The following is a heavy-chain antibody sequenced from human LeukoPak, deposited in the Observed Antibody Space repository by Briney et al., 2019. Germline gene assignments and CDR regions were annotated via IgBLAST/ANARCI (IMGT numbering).Heavy chain of an antibody. J-gene: IGHJ5*02. D-gene: IGHD2/OR15-2a*01. CDR3: ARDGCSSTTNCDENNWFDP. CDR2: INPSGGST. CDR1: GYTFSDYY. Sequence: ASVKVSCKASGYTFSDYYMHWVRQAPGQGLEWMGVINPSGGSTRYAQKSQGRVTMTRDMSTSTVDMELSSLRSEDTAVYYCARDGCSSTTNCDENNWFDPWGQGTLVIVSS. V-gene: IGHV1-46*01.